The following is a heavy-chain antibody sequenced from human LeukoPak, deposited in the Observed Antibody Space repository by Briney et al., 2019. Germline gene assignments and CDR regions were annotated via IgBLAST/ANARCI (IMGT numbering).Heavy chain of an antibody. CDR3: ATADRLLWFGDESADAFDI. V-gene: IGHV4-59*01. CDR1: GGSISSYY. D-gene: IGHD3-10*01. Sequence: SETLSLTWTVSGGSISSYYWSWIRQPPGKGLEWIGYIYYSGSTNYNPSLKSRVTISVDTSKNQFSLKLSSVTAADTAVYYCATADRLLWFGDESADAFDIWGKGRMVTVSS. CDR2: IYYSGST. J-gene: IGHJ3*02.